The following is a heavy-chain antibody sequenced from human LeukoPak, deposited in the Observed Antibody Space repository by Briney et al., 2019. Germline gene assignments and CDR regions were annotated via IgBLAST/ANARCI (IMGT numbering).Heavy chain of an antibody. D-gene: IGHD3/OR15-3a*01. CDR2: TFYTGRT. CDR1: GDSIISNIYW. J-gene: IGHJ3*01. V-gene: IGHV4-39*01. Sequence: SETLSLTCTVSGDSIISNIYWWDWVRLPPGKGLEWIGATFYTGRTFYSPSLKCRVSISVDTSKNQFSLDLSSATAADTAVYYCARRRHNFDFYDVWGQGTRVTVSS. CDR3: ARRRHNFDFYDV.